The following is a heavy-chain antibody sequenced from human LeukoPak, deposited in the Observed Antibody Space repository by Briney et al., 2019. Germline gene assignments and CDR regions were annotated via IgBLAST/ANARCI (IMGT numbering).Heavy chain of an antibody. CDR1: GFTFSDYY. Sequence: GGSLRLSCAASGFTFSDYYMSWIRQAPGKGLEWVSYISSSGSTIYYADSVKGRFTISRDNAKNSLYLQMNSLRAEDTAVYYCARDGHHYDFWSGYPYYYYYYYMDVWGKGTTVTVSS. CDR3: ARDGHHYDFWSGYPYYYYYYYMDV. V-gene: IGHV3-11*01. CDR2: ISSSGSTI. D-gene: IGHD3-3*01. J-gene: IGHJ6*03.